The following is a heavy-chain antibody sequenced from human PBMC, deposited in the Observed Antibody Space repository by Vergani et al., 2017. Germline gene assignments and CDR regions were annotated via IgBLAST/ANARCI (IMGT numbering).Heavy chain of an antibody. J-gene: IGHJ6*03. CDR2: VSTGTKSQ. Sequence: VQLVESGGGVVQPGGSLRLSCVVSGFDFSSSIMNWVRQAPGKGLEWVSFVSTGTKSQSYAESVKGRFTIARDSAKNSLYLQMDSLRAEDTAVYYCARDGWELLDYCYYMDVWGKXP. V-gene: IGHV3-48*01. D-gene: IGHD1-26*01. CDR1: GFDFSSSI. CDR3: ARDGWELLDYCYYMDV.